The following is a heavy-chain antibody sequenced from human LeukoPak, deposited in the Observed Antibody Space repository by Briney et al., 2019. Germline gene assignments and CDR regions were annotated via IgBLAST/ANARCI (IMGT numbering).Heavy chain of an antibody. V-gene: IGHV3-23*01. D-gene: IGHD6-13*01. J-gene: IGHJ4*02. CDR1: GFTFSTFA. CDR3: ARDLHTPPGIAAAGMPLN. Sequence: PGGSLRLSCAASGFTFSTFAMIWVRQPPGKGLEWVSSIFPSGGEIHYADSVRGRFTISRDNSKSILSLQMNSLRAEDTAVYYCARDLHTPPGIAAAGMPLNWGQGTLVTVSS. CDR2: IFPSGGEI.